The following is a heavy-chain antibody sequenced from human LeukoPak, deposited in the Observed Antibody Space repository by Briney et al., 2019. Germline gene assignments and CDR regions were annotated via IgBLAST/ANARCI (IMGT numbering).Heavy chain of an antibody. D-gene: IGHD6-19*01. CDR1: GCTYSRYA. Sequence: GGSLRLSCAATGCTYSRYAMSGVRQAPGRELAWVAAISVSGGSTYYADSVKGRFTISRDNSKNTLYLQMNSLRAEDTAVYYCAKDLSSGWPDAFDIWGQGTMVTVSP. CDR3: AKDLSSGWPDAFDI. V-gene: IGHV3-23*01. CDR2: ISVSGGST. J-gene: IGHJ3*02.